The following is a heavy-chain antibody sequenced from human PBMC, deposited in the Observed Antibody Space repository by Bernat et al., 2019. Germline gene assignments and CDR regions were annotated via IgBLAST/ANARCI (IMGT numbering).Heavy chain of an antibody. Sequence: QVQLVQSGAEVKKPGASVKVSCKASGYTFTSYDINWVRQAPGQGLEWMGWMNPNSGNTGYAQRFQGRVTMTRNTSINTAYLELSSLRSEDTAVYYCVRGRRAAPGNDAFDIWGQGTMVTVSS. CDR2: MNPNSGNT. V-gene: IGHV1-8*01. CDR3: VRGRRAAPGNDAFDI. CDR1: GYTFTSYD. D-gene: IGHD6-13*01. J-gene: IGHJ3*02.